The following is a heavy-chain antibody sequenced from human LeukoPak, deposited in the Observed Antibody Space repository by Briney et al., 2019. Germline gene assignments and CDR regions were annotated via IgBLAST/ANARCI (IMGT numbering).Heavy chain of an antibody. CDR2: IYYSGST. V-gene: IGHV4-59*12. CDR1: GGSISSYY. Sequence: SETLSLTCTVSGGSISSYYWSWIRQPPGKGLEWIGYIYYSGSTNYNPSLKSRVTISVDTSKNQFSLKLSSVTAADTAFYYCARSGIQTRYRYDYWGQGTLVTVSS. D-gene: IGHD5-18*01. CDR3: ARSGIQTRYRYDY. J-gene: IGHJ4*02.